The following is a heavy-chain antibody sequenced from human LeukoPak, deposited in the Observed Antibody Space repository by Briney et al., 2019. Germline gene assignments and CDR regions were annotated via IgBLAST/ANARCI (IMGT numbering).Heavy chain of an antibody. J-gene: IGHJ4*02. CDR2: IIPIFGTA. CDR1: GGTFSSYA. V-gene: IGHV1-69*13. D-gene: IGHD5-18*01. CDR3: ARFHVDTAMVDY. Sequence: SVKVSCKASGGTFSSYAISWVRQAPGQGLEWMGGIIPIFGTANYAQKFQGRVTITADESTSTAYMELSSLRSEDTAVYYCARFHVDTAMVDYWGQGTLVTVSS.